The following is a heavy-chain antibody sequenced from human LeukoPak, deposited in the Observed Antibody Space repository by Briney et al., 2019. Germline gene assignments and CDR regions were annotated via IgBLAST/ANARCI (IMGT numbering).Heavy chain of an antibody. Sequence: ASVKVSCKASGYTFTSYAMNWVRQAPGQGHEWMGWFNINTGNPTYAQGFTGRFVFSLDTSVSTAYLQISSLKAEDTAVYYCARAPTYDFLSGYCLYNWFDPWGQGTLVTVSS. D-gene: IGHD3-3*01. CDR1: GYTFTSYA. J-gene: IGHJ5*02. CDR3: ARAPTYDFLSGYCLYNWFDP. CDR2: FNINTGNP. V-gene: IGHV7-4-1*02.